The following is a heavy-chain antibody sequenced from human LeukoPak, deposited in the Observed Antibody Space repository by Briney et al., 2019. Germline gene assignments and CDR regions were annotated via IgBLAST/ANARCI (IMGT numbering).Heavy chain of an antibody. CDR1: GFTFSSYA. Sequence: VGSLRLSCAASGFTFSSYAMSWVRQAPGKGLEWVSYISSSSSTIYYADSVKGRFTISRDNAKNSLYLQMNSLRAEDTAVYYCARDQTKVVMFSGYYFDYWGQGTLVTVSS. CDR3: ARDQTKVVMFSGYYFDY. D-gene: IGHD4-23*01. V-gene: IGHV3-48*04. J-gene: IGHJ4*02. CDR2: ISSSSSTI.